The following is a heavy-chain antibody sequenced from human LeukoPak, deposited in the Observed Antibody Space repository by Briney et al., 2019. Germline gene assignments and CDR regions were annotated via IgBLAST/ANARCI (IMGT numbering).Heavy chain of an antibody. D-gene: IGHD4-17*01. CDR3: AKSRTVTTYYFDY. CDR1: GFTFDDYA. Sequence: GGSLRLSCAASGFTFDDYAMHWVRQAPGKGLEWVSGISWNSGSIGYADSVKGRFTISRDNAKNSLYLQMNSLRAEDTALYYCAKSRTVTTYYFDYWGQGTLVTVSS. V-gene: IGHV3-9*01. J-gene: IGHJ4*02. CDR2: ISWNSGSI.